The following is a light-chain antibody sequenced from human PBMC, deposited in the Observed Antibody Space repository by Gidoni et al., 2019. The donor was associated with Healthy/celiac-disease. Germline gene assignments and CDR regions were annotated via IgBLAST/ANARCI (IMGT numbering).Light chain of an antibody. CDR2: DAS. CDR1: QSVSRY. CDR3: QQRSNCLT. J-gene: IGKJ4*01. Sequence: EIVLTQSPATLSLSPGERATLSCRASQSVSRYLAWYQQKPGQAPRLLNYDASNRATGIPARFSSSWSGTDFTLTISLLEPDDFAFYYCQQRSNCLTFGGGTKVEIK. V-gene: IGKV3-11*01.